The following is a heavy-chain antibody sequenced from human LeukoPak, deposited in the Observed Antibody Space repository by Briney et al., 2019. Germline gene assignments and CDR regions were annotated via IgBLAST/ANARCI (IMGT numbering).Heavy chain of an antibody. CDR1: GYTFTGYY. Sequence: ASVKVSCKASGYTFTGYYMHWVRQAPGQGLEWMGWINPNSGGTNYAQKFQGRVTMTRDTSIRTAYMELSRLRSDDTAVYYCARDTVDFWSGYFFDYWGQGTLVTVSS. CDR2: INPNSGGT. CDR3: ARDTVDFWSGYFFDY. V-gene: IGHV1-2*02. D-gene: IGHD3-3*01. J-gene: IGHJ4*02.